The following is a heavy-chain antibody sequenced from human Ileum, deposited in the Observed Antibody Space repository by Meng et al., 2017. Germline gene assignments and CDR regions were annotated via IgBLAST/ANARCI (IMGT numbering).Heavy chain of an antibody. J-gene: IGHJ4*02. CDR1: EFTVSNNY. Sequence: VQLVESGGGSVQPGGSLRLSCAASEFTVSNNYMSWVRQAPGKGLEWVSLIYSGGNTKYADSVKGRFTISRDNSKNTLYLQMNSLRAEDTAVYYCAGHTELDCWGQGALVTVSS. V-gene: IGHV3-66*04. CDR3: AGHTELDC. CDR2: IYSGGNT.